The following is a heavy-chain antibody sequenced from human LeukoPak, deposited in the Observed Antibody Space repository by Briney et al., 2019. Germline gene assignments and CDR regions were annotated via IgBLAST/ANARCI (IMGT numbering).Heavy chain of an antibody. CDR3: AKSVYDSSGYPDY. J-gene: IGHJ4*02. D-gene: IGHD3-22*01. Sequence: GGSLRLSCAASGFTFDDYAMHWVRQAPGKGLEWVSLISWAGGSTYYTDSVKGRFTISRDNSKNSLYLQMNSLRAEDTALYYCAKSVYDSSGYPDYWGQGTLVTVSS. V-gene: IGHV3-43D*03. CDR2: ISWAGGST. CDR1: GFTFDDYA.